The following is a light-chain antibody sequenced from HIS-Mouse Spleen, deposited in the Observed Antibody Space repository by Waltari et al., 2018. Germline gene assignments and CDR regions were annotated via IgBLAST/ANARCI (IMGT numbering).Light chain of an antibody. CDR1: QSLLHSDGKTY. Sequence: DIVMTQTPLSLSVTPGQPASISCKSSQSLLHSDGKTYLYWYLQKPGQSPQLLIYEVSSRVSGVPDRFSGSGSGTDFTLKISRVEAEDVGVYYCMQGIHLSLFTFGPGTKVDIK. CDR2: EVS. V-gene: IGKV2-29*03. CDR3: MQGIHLSLFT. J-gene: IGKJ3*01.